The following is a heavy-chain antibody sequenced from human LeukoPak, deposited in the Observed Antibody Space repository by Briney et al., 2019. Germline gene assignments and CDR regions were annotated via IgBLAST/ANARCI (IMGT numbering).Heavy chain of an antibody. V-gene: IGHV3-30*02. CDR3: ARDLPSIAVAGTPSGGY. D-gene: IGHD6-19*01. J-gene: IGHJ4*02. Sequence: GGSLRLSCAASGLTFSSYGMHWVRQAPGKGLEWVAFIRYDGSNKYYADSVKGRFTISRDNSKNTLYLQMNSLRAEDTAVYYCARDLPSIAVAGTPSGGYWGQGTLVTVSS. CDR2: IRYDGSNK. CDR1: GLTFSSYG.